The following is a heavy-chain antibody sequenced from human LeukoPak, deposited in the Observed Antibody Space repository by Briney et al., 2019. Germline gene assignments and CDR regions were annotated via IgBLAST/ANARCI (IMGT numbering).Heavy chain of an antibody. J-gene: IGHJ4*02. CDR3: TRDTGDSSGWYYFDY. CDR1: GFIFGDYA. V-gene: IGHV3-49*03. Sequence: GGSLRLSCTASGFIFGDYAMSWFRQAPGKGPEWAGFIRSKAYGGTTEYAASVKGRFTISRDDSKGIAYLQVNSLKTEDTAVYYCTRDTGDSSGWYYFDYWGQGALVTVSS. CDR2: IRSKAYGGTT. D-gene: IGHD6-19*01.